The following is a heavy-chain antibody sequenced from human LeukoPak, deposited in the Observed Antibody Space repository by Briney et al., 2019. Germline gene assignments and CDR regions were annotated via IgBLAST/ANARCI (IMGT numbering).Heavy chain of an antibody. CDR1: GYTLTELS. J-gene: IGHJ4*02. V-gene: IGHV1-24*01. CDR3: ATFYGSGSYYNGYYFDY. D-gene: IGHD3-10*01. CDR2: FDPEDGET. Sequence: GASVKVPCKVSGYTLTELSMHWVRQAPGKGLEWMGGFDPEDGETIYAQKFQGRVTMTEDTSTDTAYMELSSLRSEDTAVYYCATFYGSGSYYNGYYFDYWGQGTLVTVSS.